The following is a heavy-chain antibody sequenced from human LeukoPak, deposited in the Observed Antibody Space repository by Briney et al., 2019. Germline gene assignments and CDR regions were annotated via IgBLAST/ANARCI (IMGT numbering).Heavy chain of an antibody. V-gene: IGHV3-30-3*01. D-gene: IGHD1-26*01. CDR2: ISYDGSNK. CDR3: TGGSYFLGWFDP. Sequence: GRSLRLSCAASGFTFSSYAMHWVRQAPGKGLEWVAVISYDGSNKYYADSVKGRFTISRDNSKNTLYLQMNSLRAEDTAVYYCTGGSYFLGWFDPWGQGTLVTVSS. J-gene: IGHJ5*02. CDR1: GFTFSSYA.